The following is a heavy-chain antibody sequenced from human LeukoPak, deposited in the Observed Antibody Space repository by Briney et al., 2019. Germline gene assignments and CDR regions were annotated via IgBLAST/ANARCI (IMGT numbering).Heavy chain of an antibody. Sequence: ASVKVSCNASGYTFTDYYMHWVRQAPGQGLEWMGWINSNSGGTNYAQKFQGRVTMTRDTSISTAYMELSSLRSDDTAVYYCARVLVPAGGGVVDYWGQGTLVTVSS. CDR3: ARVLVPAGGGVVDY. CDR2: INSNSGGT. CDR1: GYTFTDYY. V-gene: IGHV1-2*02. D-gene: IGHD3-16*01. J-gene: IGHJ4*02.